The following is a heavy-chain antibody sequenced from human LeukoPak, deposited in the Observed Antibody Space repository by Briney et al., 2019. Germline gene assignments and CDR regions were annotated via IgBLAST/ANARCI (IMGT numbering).Heavy chain of an antibody. CDR2: IHPNTGAT. J-gene: IGHJ4*02. CDR3: ATGRVGSGWPRPWYFDF. Sequence: ASVKVSCKPSGYTFTGNYLHWVRQAPGQGLGWMGWIHPNTGATIYAEKFQGRVTMTRDTSIDTAYMELRSLRSDDTAVYYCATGRVGSGWPRPWYFDFWGQGTLITVSS. CDR1: GYTFTGNY. D-gene: IGHD6-19*01. V-gene: IGHV1-2*02.